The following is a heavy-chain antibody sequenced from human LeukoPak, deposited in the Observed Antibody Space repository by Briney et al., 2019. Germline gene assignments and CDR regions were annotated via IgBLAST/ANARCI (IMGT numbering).Heavy chain of an antibody. V-gene: IGHV3-15*05. CDR1: GFTFSNAW. CDR2: IKSKTDGGTT. D-gene: IGHD6-6*01. CDR3: TADQPEMSTSIGIDH. Sequence: GGSLRLSCAASGFTFSNAWMTWVRQIPGKGLEWVGRIKSKTDGGTTDYAAPVKGIFTISRDDSKNMLYLQMNSLKVEDTAVYYCTADQPEMSTSIGIDHWGQGTLVTVSS. J-gene: IGHJ4*02.